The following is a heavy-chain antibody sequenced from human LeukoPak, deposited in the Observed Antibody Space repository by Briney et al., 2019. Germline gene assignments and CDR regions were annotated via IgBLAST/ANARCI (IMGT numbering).Heavy chain of an antibody. CDR2: INHSGST. CDR1: AGSFTGYY. D-gene: IGHD6-6*01. CDR3: ARGRCIAARPWFDP. V-gene: IGHV4-34*01. Sequence: SETLSLTCAVYAGSFTGYYWSWIRQPPGKGLEWIGEINHSGSTNYYPSLKSRVTISVDTSKNQFSLKLSSVTAADTAVYYCARGRCIAARPWFDPWGQGTLVTVSS. J-gene: IGHJ5*02.